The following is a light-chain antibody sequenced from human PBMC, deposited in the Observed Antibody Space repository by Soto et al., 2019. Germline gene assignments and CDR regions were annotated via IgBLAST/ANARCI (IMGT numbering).Light chain of an antibody. V-gene: IGKV1-5*01. Sequence: DIQLTQSPATLSASVGERVTITCRASQRIDRYLAWYQQKPGKAPKLLVYDASTLEGGVPSRFSGSGSATEFILIISSLQPDDFATYYCQQYKDDAWTFGQGTRVEIK. CDR2: DAS. J-gene: IGKJ1*01. CDR3: QQYKDDAWT. CDR1: QRIDRY.